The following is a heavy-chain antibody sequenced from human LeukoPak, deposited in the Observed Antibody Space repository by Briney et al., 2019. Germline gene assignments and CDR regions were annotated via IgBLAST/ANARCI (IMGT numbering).Heavy chain of an antibody. CDR3: ARNDYGDYFY. D-gene: IGHD4-17*01. CDR2: IIPIFGTA. CDR1: GGPFSRYA. V-gene: IGHV1-69*06. Sequence: ASVKVSCKASGGPFSRYAISWVRQAPGHELEWMGGIIPIFGTANYAQKFQGRVTITADKSTSTAYMELSSLRSEDTAVYYCARNDYGDYFYWGQGTLVTVSS. J-gene: IGHJ4*02.